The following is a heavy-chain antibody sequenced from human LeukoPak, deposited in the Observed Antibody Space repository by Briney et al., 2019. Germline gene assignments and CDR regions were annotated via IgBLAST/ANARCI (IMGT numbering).Heavy chain of an antibody. CDR3: ARVRYYDILTGYQTYFDY. J-gene: IGHJ4*02. Sequence: KSQGRVTITRDTSASTAYMELSSLRSGDTAVYYCARVRYYDILTGYQTYFDYWGQGTLVTVSS. V-gene: IGHV1-3*01. D-gene: IGHD3-9*01.